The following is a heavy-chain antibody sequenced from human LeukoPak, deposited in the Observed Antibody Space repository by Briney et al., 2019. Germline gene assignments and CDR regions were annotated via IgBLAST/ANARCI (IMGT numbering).Heavy chain of an antibody. CDR2: IYHSGST. CDR1: GYSISSGYY. J-gene: IGHJ4*02. D-gene: IGHD3-3*01. Sequence: ASETLSLTCAVSGYSISSGYYWGWIRQPPGKGLEWIGSIYHSGSTYYNPSLKSRVTISVDTSKNQFSLKLSSVTAADTAVYYCAITRGFYDFWSGYYGYWGQGTLVTVSS. CDR3: AITRGFYDFWSGYYGY. V-gene: IGHV4-38-2*01.